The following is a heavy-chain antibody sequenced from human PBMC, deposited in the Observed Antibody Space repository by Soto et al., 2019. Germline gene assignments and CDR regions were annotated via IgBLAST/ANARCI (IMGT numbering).Heavy chain of an antibody. CDR1: GDTITSFS. J-gene: IGHJ4*02. D-gene: IGHD1-7*01. V-gene: IGHV4-4*07. CDR2: ISTTGNT. CDR3: EGESGENWSYEAY. Sequence: SETLSLTCTVSGDTITSFSWNWIRQSAGKGLEWIGRISTTGNTHYNPSLESRVTMSLDTSKNQFSLKPTTVTAADTAVYYCEGESGENWSYEAYWGQGTLGTVSS.